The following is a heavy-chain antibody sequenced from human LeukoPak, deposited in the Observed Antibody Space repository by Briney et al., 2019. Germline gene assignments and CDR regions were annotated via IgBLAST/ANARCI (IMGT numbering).Heavy chain of an antibody. V-gene: IGHV3-9*01. CDR2: ISWNSGSI. Sequence: GGSLRHSCAASGFTFDDYAMHWVRQAPGKGLEWVSGISWNSGSIGYADSVKGRFTISRDNAKNSLYLQMNSLRAEDTALYYCAKGGDFMIVRTFFDYWGQGTLVTVSS. D-gene: IGHD3-22*01. CDR1: GFTFDDYA. CDR3: AKGGDFMIVRTFFDY. J-gene: IGHJ4*02.